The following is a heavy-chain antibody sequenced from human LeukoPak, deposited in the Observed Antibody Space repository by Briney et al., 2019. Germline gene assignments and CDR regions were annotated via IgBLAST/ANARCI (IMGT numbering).Heavy chain of an antibody. V-gene: IGHV3-9*01. CDR2: ISWNSGST. D-gene: IGHD3-22*01. CDR1: GFTFDDYA. Sequence: GRSLRPSCAASGFTFDDYAMHWVRQAPGKGLEWVSSISWNSGSTGYPDSVKGRFTISRDNAKNSLYLQMNSLRVEDTALYYCAKGDDSSGYSSPTDWGQGTLVTVSS. J-gene: IGHJ4*02. CDR3: AKGDDSSGYSSPTD.